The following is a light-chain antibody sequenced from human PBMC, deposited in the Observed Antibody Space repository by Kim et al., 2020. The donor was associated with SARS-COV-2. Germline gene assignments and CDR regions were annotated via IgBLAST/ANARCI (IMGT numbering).Light chain of an antibody. J-gene: IGKJ2*01. CDR2: KVA. V-gene: IGKV2-30*02. CDR3: MQHTHWAHT. Sequence: PAYISCRSSQGRAHRDGNTYLNGFQQRPGQSPRRLIYKVADRDAGGPDRLSGSGSGTDFRQTISRGGAEDVGVYYCMQHTHWAHTFGEGTKVDIK. CDR1: QGRAHRDGNTY.